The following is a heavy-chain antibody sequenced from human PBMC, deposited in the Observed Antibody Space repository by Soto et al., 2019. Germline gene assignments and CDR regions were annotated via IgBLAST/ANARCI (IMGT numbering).Heavy chain of an antibody. CDR3: AKDRAGWGSDDY. J-gene: IGHJ4*02. Sequence: EVQMLESGGGLVQPGESLRLSCAASGFTFSSYAMSWVRQAPGKGLKWVSTISGSGGSTYYAESVKGRFTISRDNSKNTLYLQMNGLRAEDTAVYYCAKDRAGWGSDDYWGQGILVTVSS. D-gene: IGHD6-19*01. CDR2: ISGSGGST. V-gene: IGHV3-23*01. CDR1: GFTFSSYA.